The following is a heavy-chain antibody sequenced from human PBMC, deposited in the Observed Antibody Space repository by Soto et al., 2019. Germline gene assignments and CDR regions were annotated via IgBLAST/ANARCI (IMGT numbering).Heavy chain of an antibody. J-gene: IGHJ4*02. CDR3: GRAAGIAAAGSSQGVL. CDR2: ISFEGSYK. D-gene: IGHD6-13*01. Sequence: QVQLVESGGGVVQPGRSLRLSCEASGFAIRSNAIHWVRQAPGKGLEWVAVISFEGSYKYYADSVKGRFTVSRDNSKNTVSLQMDSLTGADSAVYYCGRAAGIAAAGSSQGVLWVQGTLVTVSS. CDR1: GFAIRSNA. V-gene: IGHV3-30*04.